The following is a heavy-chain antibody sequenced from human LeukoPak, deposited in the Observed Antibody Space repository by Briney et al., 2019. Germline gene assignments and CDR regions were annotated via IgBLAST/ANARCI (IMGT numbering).Heavy chain of an antibody. CDR3: ARGTIKAAATDFDY. Sequence: GGSLRLSCAASGFTFDDYGMSWVRQAPGKGLEWVSGINWNGGSTGYADSVKGRFTTSRDNAKNSLYLQMNSLRAEDTALYYCARGTIKAAATDFDYWGQGTLVTVSS. CDR2: INWNGGST. CDR1: GFTFDDYG. J-gene: IGHJ4*02. V-gene: IGHV3-20*04. D-gene: IGHD6-13*01.